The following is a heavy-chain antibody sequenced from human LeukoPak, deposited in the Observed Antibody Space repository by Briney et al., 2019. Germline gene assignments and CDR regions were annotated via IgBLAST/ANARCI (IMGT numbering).Heavy chain of an antibody. J-gene: IGHJ3*02. CDR3: ARSNMIVVVMGAFDI. D-gene: IGHD3-22*01. V-gene: IGHV1-69*05. Sequence: ASVKVSCKASGYTFTSYGISWVRQAPGQGLEWMGGIIPIFGTANYAQKFQGRVTITTDESTSTAYMELSSLRSEDTAVYYCARSNMIVVVMGAFDIWGQGTMVTVSS. CDR2: IIPIFGTA. CDR1: GYTFTSYG.